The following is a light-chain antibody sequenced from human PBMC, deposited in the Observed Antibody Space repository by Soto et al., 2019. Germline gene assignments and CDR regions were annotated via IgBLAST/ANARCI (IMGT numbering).Light chain of an antibody. CDR1: QSVSSN. V-gene: IGKV3D-15*01. J-gene: IGKJ5*01. CDR3: QQYNNWPIT. CDR2: GAS. Sequence: EIVLTQSPGTLSLSPGERATLSCRASQSVSSNLAWYQQRPGQAPRLLIYGASLRATGIPDRFSGSGSGTDFTLSISSLQSEDFAIYYCQQYNNWPITFGQGTRLEIK.